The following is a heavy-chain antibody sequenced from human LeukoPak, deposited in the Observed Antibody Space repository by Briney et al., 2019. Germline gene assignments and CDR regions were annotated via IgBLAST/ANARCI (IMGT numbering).Heavy chain of an antibody. J-gene: IGHJ6*02. D-gene: IGHD3-16*01. CDR3: ARRNGGTYYYYYGMDV. CDR2: IYTSGST. CDR1: GGSISSGSYY. V-gene: IGHV4-61*02. Sequence: SQTLSLTCTVSGGSISSGSYYWRWIRQPAGKGLEWIGRIYTSGSTNYNPSLKSRVTISVDTSKNQFSLKLSSVTAADTAVYYCARRNGGTYYYYYGMDVWGQGTTVTVSS.